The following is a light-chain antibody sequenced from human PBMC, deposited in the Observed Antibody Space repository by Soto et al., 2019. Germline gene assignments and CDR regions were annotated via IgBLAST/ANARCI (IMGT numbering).Light chain of an antibody. CDR3: SSYAGSNNWGV. CDR2: EVS. Sequence: QSVLTQPPSASGSPGQSVTISCTGTSSDVGAYNYVSWYQQHPGKAPKLMIYEVSKRPSGVPDRFSGSKSGNTASLTVSGLQAEDEADYYCSSYAGSNNWGVFGGGTKLTVL. V-gene: IGLV2-8*01. CDR1: SSDVGAYNY. J-gene: IGLJ2*01.